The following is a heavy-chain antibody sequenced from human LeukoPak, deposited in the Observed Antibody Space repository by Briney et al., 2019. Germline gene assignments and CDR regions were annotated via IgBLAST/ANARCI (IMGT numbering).Heavy chain of an antibody. D-gene: IGHD3-22*01. Sequence: GESLRLSCAASGFSFSSYWMHWVRQAPGKGLVWVSRIKSDRKTNYADSVKGRFTISIDNAKKLVSLQMNSLRAEDTGGYYCARAPSEIGGYYPEYFRHWGQGTLVTVSS. CDR1: GFSFSSYW. CDR3: ARAPSEIGGYYPEYFRH. V-gene: IGHV3-74*01. CDR2: IKSDRKT. J-gene: IGHJ1*01.